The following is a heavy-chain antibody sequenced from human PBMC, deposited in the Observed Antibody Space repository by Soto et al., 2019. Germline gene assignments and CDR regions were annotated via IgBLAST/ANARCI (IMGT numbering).Heavy chain of an antibody. J-gene: IGHJ4*02. V-gene: IGHV4-39*01. Sequence: SKTLSLTCTVSGGSIYRGGYYWGWIRQPPGRGLEWIGNIDYNGVTYSNPSLKSRVTISRDTSKNQFSLKLTSVTAADTALYYCGKVLVGATGHTDSDSWGPGTLVTVSS. CDR2: IDYNGVT. CDR3: GKVLVGATGHTDSDS. D-gene: IGHD2-15*01. CDR1: GGSIYRGGYY.